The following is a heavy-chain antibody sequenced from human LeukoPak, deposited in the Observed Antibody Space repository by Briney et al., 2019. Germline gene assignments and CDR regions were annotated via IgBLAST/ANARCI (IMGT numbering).Heavy chain of an antibody. CDR3: ARERAAARYFDL. CDR2: IYYSGTT. CDR1: GGSISSYY. V-gene: IGHV4-59*01. J-gene: IGHJ2*01. Sequence: PSETLSLTCTVSGGSISSYYWSWIRQPPGKGLEWIGYIYYSGTTNYNPSLMSRVTMSLDTSKNRFSLKLSSVTAADTAVYYCARERAAARYFDLWGRGTLVTVSS. D-gene: IGHD6-13*01.